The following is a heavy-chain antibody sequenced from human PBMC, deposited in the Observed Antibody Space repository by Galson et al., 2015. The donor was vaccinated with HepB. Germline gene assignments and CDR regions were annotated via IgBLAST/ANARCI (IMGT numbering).Heavy chain of an antibody. CDR3: ARPAQTSGWYVYYFDS. Sequence: SVTVSCKASGYTFTSYGISWVRQAPGRGLEWMGWISAYNGNTNYAEKFQGRVTMTRDTSIDTGYMELNGLRSEDTAVYYCARPAQTSGWYVYYFDSWGQGTLVTVSS. J-gene: IGHJ4*02. D-gene: IGHD6-19*01. V-gene: IGHV1-18*01. CDR2: ISAYNGNT. CDR1: GYTFTSYG.